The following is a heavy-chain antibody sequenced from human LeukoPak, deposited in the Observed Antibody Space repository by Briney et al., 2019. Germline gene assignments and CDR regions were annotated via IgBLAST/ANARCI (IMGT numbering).Heavy chain of an antibody. Sequence: SVKVSCKASGGTFSSYAISWVRQAPGQGLEWMGGIIPIFGTANYAQKFQGRVTITADKSMSTAYMELSSLRSEDTAVYYCARGYCSSTSCYAFDIWGQGTMVTVSS. V-gene: IGHV1-69*06. D-gene: IGHD2-2*01. CDR2: IIPIFGTA. CDR1: GGTFSSYA. CDR3: ARGYCSSTSCYAFDI. J-gene: IGHJ3*02.